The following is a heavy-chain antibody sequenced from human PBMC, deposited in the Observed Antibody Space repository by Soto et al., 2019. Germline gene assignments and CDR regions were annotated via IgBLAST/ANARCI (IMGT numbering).Heavy chain of an antibody. V-gene: IGHV3-74*01. Sequence: EVQLVESGGGLVQPGGSLRLSCAASGFTFSSYWMHWVRQAPGKGLVWVSRINSDGSSTSYADSVKGRFTISRDNAKNTLYLQMNSLRAEDTAVYYCARDWVTMVRGVIRGLWYGMDVWGQGTTVTVSS. D-gene: IGHD3-10*01. CDR3: ARDWVTMVRGVIRGLWYGMDV. CDR1: GFTFSSYW. J-gene: IGHJ6*02. CDR2: INSDGSST.